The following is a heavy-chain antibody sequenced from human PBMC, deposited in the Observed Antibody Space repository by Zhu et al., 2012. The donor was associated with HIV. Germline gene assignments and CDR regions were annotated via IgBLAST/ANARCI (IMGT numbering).Heavy chain of an antibody. V-gene: IGHV4-38-2*01. D-gene: IGHD4-23*01. CDR3: VRPQSQLLSNAFEI. Sequence: QVQLQESGPGLVKASETLSLTCGVSGHSISSGYYWGWDPAAPREGSGSGLGSVYRTGSTYYKPSLRSRFTISTDMSKNQFFLNVNSVTAADTAVYFCVRPQSQLLSNAFEIWGQGIMVTVSS. CDR2: VYRTGST. CDR1: GHSISSGYY. J-gene: IGHJ3*02.